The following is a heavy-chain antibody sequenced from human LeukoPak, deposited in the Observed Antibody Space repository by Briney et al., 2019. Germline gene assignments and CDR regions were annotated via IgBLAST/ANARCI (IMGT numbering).Heavy chain of an antibody. CDR1: GFTFTNAW. J-gene: IGHJ4*02. D-gene: IGHD2-21*02. V-gene: IGHV3-15*01. CDR2: IKSKSDGGTT. CDR3: ARETVDCGGDCYDY. Sequence: PGGSLRLSCAASGFTFTNAWMSWVRQAPGKGLEWVGRIKSKSDGGTTDNAAPVKGRFTISRDNAKNSVCLQMNSLRAEDTAVYYCARETVDCGGDCYDYWGQGTLVTVSS.